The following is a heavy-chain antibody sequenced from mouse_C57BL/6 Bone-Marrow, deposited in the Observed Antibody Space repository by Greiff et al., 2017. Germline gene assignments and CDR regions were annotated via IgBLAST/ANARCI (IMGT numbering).Heavy chain of an antibody. CDR2: ISPGSGST. D-gene: IGHD2-5*01. Sequence: QVQLQQPGAELVKPGASVKMSCKASGYTFTSYWITWVKQRPGQGLEWIGDISPGSGSTNYNEKFKSKATLTVDTSSRTAYMQLSSLTSEDSAVYYWARRGYSNWFAYWGQGTLVTVSA. J-gene: IGHJ3*01. CDR1: GYTFTSYW. V-gene: IGHV1-55*01. CDR3: ARRGYSNWFAY.